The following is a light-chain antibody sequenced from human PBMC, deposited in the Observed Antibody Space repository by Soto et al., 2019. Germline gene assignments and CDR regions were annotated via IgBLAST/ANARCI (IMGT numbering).Light chain of an antibody. CDR2: AAS. J-gene: IGKJ1*01. CDR1: QSISSY. CDR3: QPSYSTPPT. Sequence: DIQMTQSPSSLSASVGDRVTITCRASQSISSYLNWYQQKPGKAPKLLIYAASSLQSGVPSRFSGSGSGTDFTLTISSLQPEDFATYYCQPSYSTPPTFGQGTKEEIK. V-gene: IGKV1-39*01.